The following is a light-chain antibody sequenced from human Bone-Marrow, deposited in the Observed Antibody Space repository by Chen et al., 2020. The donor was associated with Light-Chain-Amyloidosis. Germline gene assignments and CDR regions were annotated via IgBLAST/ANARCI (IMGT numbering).Light chain of an antibody. CDR2: RDT. V-gene: IGLV3-25*03. CDR1: DLPTKY. Sequence: SYVLTQPPSVSVSPGQTSRITCSGDDLPTKYAYWYQQKPDQAPVLVIHRDTERPSGISERFSGSSSGTTATLTISGVQAEYEADYHCQSADSSGTYEVIFGGGTKLTVL. J-gene: IGLJ2*01. CDR3: QSADSSGTYEVI.